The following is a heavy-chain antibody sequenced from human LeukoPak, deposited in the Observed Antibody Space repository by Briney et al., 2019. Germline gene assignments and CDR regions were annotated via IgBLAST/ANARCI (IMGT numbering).Heavy chain of an antibody. V-gene: IGHV3-30*18. J-gene: IGHJ3*02. CDR2: ISYDGSNK. CDR3: ANVLYNWTGEDAFDI. CDR1: GFTFSSYG. Sequence: WRSLRLSCAASGFTFSSYGRHWVRQAPGKGLEWVAVISYDGSNKYYADSMNGRFTISRDNSNNTLYMQMNSLRAEDTAVYYCANVLYNWTGEDAFDIWGQGTMVTVSS. D-gene: IGHD1-1*01.